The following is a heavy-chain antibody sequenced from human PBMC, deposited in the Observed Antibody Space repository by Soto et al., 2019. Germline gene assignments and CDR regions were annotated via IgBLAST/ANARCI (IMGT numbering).Heavy chain of an antibody. CDR3: ARAGIFGVVNDNWFDP. Sequence: QVQLQESGPGLVKPSETLSLTCTVSGGSISSYYWSWIRQPPGKGLEWIGYIYYSGSTNYNPSLKSRVTISVDTSKNQFSLKLSSVTAADTAVYYCARAGIFGVVNDNWFDPWGQGTLVTVSS. V-gene: IGHV4-59*01. CDR1: GGSISSYY. J-gene: IGHJ5*02. D-gene: IGHD3-3*01. CDR2: IYYSGST.